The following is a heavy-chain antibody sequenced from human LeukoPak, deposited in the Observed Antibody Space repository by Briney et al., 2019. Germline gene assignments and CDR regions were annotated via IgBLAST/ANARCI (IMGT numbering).Heavy chain of an antibody. CDR2: RHHRGSS. V-gene: IGHV4-59*01. Sequence: PSETLSLTCTVSGGSISSYYWSWLRQPPGKGLEWIAYRHHRGSSNYNPSLESRVTVSVDTSNNQFSLRVTSVTAADTAVYYCARVVGSGWNYFDSWGQGTLVTVSS. CDR3: ARVVGSGWNYFDS. J-gene: IGHJ4*02. CDR1: GGSISSYY. D-gene: IGHD6-19*01.